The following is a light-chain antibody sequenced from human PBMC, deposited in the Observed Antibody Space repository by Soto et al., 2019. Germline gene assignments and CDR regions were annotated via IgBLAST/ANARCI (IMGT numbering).Light chain of an antibody. Sequence: DSRMTQSPTILSSALGDRVPIGCRASQSISSWLAWYQQKPGKAPNLLIHKASHLESGVPSRFSGSGSGTEFTLTISSLQPEDFATYYCQHYNTYPWTFGQGTKADI. V-gene: IGKV1-5*03. J-gene: IGKJ1*01. CDR3: QHYNTYPWT. CDR2: KAS. CDR1: QSISSW.